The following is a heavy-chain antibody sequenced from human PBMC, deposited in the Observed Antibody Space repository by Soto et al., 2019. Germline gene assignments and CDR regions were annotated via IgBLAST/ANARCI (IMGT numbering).Heavy chain of an antibody. Sequence: QVQLVESGGGVVQPGRSLRLSCAASGFTFSSYAMHWVRQAPGKGLEWVAVISYDGSNKYHADSVKGRFTISRDNSKNTLYLQMNSLRAEDTAVYYCARDRRGYCSGGSCYETGYWGQGTLVTVSS. CDR2: ISYDGSNK. CDR3: ARDRRGYCSGGSCYETGY. V-gene: IGHV3-30-3*01. D-gene: IGHD2-15*01. J-gene: IGHJ4*02. CDR1: GFTFSSYA.